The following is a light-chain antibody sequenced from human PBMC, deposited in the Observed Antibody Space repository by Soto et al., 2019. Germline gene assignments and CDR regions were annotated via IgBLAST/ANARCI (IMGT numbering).Light chain of an antibody. CDR1: SSDVGSYNL. CDR3: CSYASTSPLV. Sequence: QSALTQPASVSGSPGQSITISCTGTSSDVGSYNLVSWYQQHPGKAPKLMIYEGSKRPSGVSNRFSGSKSGNTASLPISGLQAEDEADYYCCSYASTSPLVFGGGTKLTVL. CDR2: EGS. V-gene: IGLV2-23*01. J-gene: IGLJ2*01.